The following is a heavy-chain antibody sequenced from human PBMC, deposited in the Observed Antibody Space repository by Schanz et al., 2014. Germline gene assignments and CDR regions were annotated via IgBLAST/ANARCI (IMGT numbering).Heavy chain of an antibody. CDR2: VSASGGGP. CDR3: VKDDRGDVVVVAANY. V-gene: IGHV3-23*01. D-gene: IGHD2-15*01. CDR1: GFTFRSYA. J-gene: IGHJ4*02. Sequence: QLLESGGGLVQPGGSLRLSCIGSGFTFRSYALGWVRQAPGKGLEWVSLVSASGGGPFYADSVKGRFTISRDNSRNTVYLQMSSLRAEDTAVYYCVKDDRGDVVVVAANYWGQGAQVIVSS.